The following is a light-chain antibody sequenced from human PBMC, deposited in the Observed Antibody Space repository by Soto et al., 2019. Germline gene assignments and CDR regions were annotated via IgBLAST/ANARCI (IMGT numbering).Light chain of an antibody. J-gene: IGKJ4*01. V-gene: IGKV3-15*01. CDR2: GAS. CDR3: QQYNNWPNT. CDR1: QSVSSN. Sequence: EIVMTQSPATLSVSPGERATLSCRASQSVSSNLAWYQQKPGQAPRLLIYGASTRATGIPARFSGSGSGTEFTLTISSLQSEDFELYYCQQYNNWPNTFGGGTKVEIK.